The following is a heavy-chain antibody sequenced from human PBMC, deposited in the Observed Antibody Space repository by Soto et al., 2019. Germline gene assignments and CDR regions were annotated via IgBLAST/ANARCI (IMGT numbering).Heavy chain of an antibody. J-gene: IGHJ6*02. D-gene: IGHD2-15*01. CDR1: GFTFSSYA. Sequence: GGSLRLSCAASGFTFSSYAMSWVRQAPGKGLEWASAISGSGGSTYYADSVKGRFTISRDNSKNTLFLQMNSLRAEDTAVYYCARQEVVVVAVYYYYGMDVWGQGTTVTVSS. CDR2: ISGSGGST. V-gene: IGHV3-23*01. CDR3: ARQEVVVVAVYYYYGMDV.